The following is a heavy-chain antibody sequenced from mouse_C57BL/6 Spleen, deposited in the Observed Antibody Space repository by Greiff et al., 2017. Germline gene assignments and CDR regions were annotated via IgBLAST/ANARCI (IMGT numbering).Heavy chain of an antibody. CDR3: ARSISYYDYAMDY. J-gene: IGHJ4*01. V-gene: IGHV1-82*01. CDR2: IYPGDGDT. Sequence: QVQLQQSGPELVKPGASVKISCKASGYAFSSSWMNWVKQRPGKGLEWIGRIYPGDGDTNYNGKFKGKATLTADKSSSTAYMQLSSLTSEDTAIYYCARSISYYDYAMDYWGQGTSVTVSS. D-gene: IGHD2-1*01. CDR1: GYAFSSSW.